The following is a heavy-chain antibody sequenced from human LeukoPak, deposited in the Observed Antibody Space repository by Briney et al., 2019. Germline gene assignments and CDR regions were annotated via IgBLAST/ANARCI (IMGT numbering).Heavy chain of an antibody. V-gene: IGHV4-4*07. CDR1: GGSISSYY. J-gene: IGHJ5*02. CDR2: IYTSGST. D-gene: IGHD2-15*01. CDR3: ASGGHNLNWFDP. Sequence: SETLSLTCTVSGGSISSYYWSWIRQPAGKGLEWIGRIYTSGSTNYNPSLKSRVTISVDTSKNQFSLKLSSVTAADTAVYYCASGGHNLNWFDPWGQGTLVTVSS.